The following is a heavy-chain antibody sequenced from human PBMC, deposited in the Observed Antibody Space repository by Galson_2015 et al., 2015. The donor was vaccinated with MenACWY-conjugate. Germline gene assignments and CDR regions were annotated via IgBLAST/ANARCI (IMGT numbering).Heavy chain of an antibody. J-gene: IGHJ4*02. CDR2: ISYDGSNK. Sequence: SLRLSCAASGFTFSSYAMSWARQAPGKGLEWVAVISYDGSNKYYADSVKGRFTISRDNSKNTLYLQMNSLRAEDTAVYYCAKDFYDILTGYYHVPDYWGQGTLVTVSS. CDR1: GFTFSSYA. D-gene: IGHD3-9*01. V-gene: IGHV3-30*18. CDR3: AKDFYDILTGYYHVPDY.